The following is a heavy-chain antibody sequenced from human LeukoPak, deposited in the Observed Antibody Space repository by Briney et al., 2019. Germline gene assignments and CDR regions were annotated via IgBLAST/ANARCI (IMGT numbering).Heavy chain of an antibody. CDR3: AKIGYCSSTSCRPFDY. V-gene: IGHV3-23*01. CDR2: ISGSGGST. Sequence: GGSLRLSCAASGFTFSSYAMGWVRQAPGKGLEWVSAISGSGGSTYYADSVKGRFTISRDNSKNTLYLQMNSLRAEDTAVYYCAKIGYCSSTSCRPFDYWGQGTLVTVSS. CDR1: GFTFSSYA. D-gene: IGHD2-2*03. J-gene: IGHJ4*02.